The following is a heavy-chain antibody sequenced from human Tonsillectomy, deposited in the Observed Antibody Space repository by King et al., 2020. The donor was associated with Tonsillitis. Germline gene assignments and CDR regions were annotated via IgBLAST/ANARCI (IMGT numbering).Heavy chain of an antibody. J-gene: IGHJ3*02. CDR3: ARDPGGGTDDAFDI. CDR1: GGSISSSNW. D-gene: IGHD2-15*01. Sequence: QLQESGPGLVKPSGTLSLTCAVSGGSISSSNWWSWVRQPPGKGLEWLGEIYHSGSTNYHPSLKSRVTISVDKSKKQFSLKLSSVTAADTAVYYCARDPGGGTDDAFDIWGQGTMVTVSS. CDR2: IYHSGST. V-gene: IGHV4-4*02.